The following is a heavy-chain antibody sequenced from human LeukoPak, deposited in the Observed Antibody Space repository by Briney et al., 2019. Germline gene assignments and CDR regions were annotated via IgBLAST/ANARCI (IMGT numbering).Heavy chain of an antibody. CDR2: ISGSGGST. CDR1: GFTFSSYA. J-gene: IGHJ4*02. CDR3: AKDLGLYYDFWSGPFPFDY. Sequence: GGSLRLSCAASGFTFSSYAMSWVRQAPGKGLEWVSAISGSGGSTYYADSVKGRFTISRDNSKNTLYLQMNSLRAEDPAVYYCAKDLGLYYDFWSGPFPFDYWGQGTLVTVSS. D-gene: IGHD3-3*01. V-gene: IGHV3-23*01.